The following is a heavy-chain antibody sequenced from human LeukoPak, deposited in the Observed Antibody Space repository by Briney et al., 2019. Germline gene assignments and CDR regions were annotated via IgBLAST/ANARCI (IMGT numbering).Heavy chain of an antibody. J-gene: IGHJ4*02. D-gene: IGHD3-10*01. V-gene: IGHV3-74*01. CDR2: INSDGSST. Sequence: PGGSLRLSCAASGFTFSSYWMHWVRQAPGKGLVWVSRINSDGSSTSYADSVKGRFTISRDNAKNTLYLQMNGLRAEDTAVYYCTRAYDSGTYSSFDYWGQGTLVTVTS. CDR3: TRAYDSGTYSSFDY. CDR1: GFTFSSYW.